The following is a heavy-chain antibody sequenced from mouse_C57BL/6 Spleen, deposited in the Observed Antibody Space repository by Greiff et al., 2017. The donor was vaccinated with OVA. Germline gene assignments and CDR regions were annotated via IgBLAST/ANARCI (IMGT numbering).Heavy chain of an antibody. CDR3: ARGYDYGSYAMDY. CDR2: IDPSDSYA. D-gene: IGHD2-4*01. J-gene: IGHJ4*01. V-gene: IGHV1-69*01. Sequence: QVQLQQPGAELVMPGASVKLSCKASGYTFTSYWMHWVKQRPGQGLEWIGEIDPSDSYANYNQKFKGKSTLTVDKSSSTAYMQLSSLTSEDSAVYYCARGYDYGSYAMDYWGQGTSVTVSS. CDR1: GYTFTSYW.